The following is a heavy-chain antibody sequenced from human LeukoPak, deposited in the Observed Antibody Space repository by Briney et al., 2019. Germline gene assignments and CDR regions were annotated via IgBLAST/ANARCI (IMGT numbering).Heavy chain of an antibody. D-gene: IGHD1-7*01. CDR2: LDLEDGET. V-gene: IGHV1-24*01. CDR3: ATASITGTVYFDY. Sequence: ASVKVSRKVSGYTLTELSMHWVRQPPGKGREWVGGLDLEDGETIYAQKFQGRVTMTEDTSTDTACMEQSSPRSEDTAVYYCATASITGTVYFDYWGQGTLVTVSS. CDR1: GYTLTELS. J-gene: IGHJ4*02.